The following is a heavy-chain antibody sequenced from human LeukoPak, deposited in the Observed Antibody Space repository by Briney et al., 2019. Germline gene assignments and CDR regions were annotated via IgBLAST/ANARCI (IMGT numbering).Heavy chain of an antibody. CDR1: GDSISSSNYY. D-gene: IGHD3-22*01. CDR2: IYYTGST. Sequence: SETLSLTCTVSGDSISSSNYYWSWIRQPPGKGLEWIGYIYYTGSTYYNPSLKRRVIISLDTSKDQFSLNVNSVTAADTAVYHCARTNYYDRSVPKHWGQGTLVTVSS. CDR3: ARTNYYDRSVPKH. V-gene: IGHV4-30-4*08. J-gene: IGHJ4*02.